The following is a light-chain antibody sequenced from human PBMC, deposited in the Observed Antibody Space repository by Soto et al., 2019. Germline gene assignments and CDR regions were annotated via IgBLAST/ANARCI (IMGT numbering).Light chain of an antibody. CDR1: QTISNW. Sequence: IQMTQSPSTLSASVGDRVTITCRASQTISNWLAWYQQKPGQAPKLLIYKASTLESGVPSRFSGSGSGTEFTLTISSLQPEDFATYYCQQLNSFPITFGQGTRLEI. CDR3: QQLNSFPIT. V-gene: IGKV1-5*03. J-gene: IGKJ5*01. CDR2: KAS.